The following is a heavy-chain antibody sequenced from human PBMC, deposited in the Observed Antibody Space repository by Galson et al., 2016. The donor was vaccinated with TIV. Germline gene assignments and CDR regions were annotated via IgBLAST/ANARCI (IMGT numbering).Heavy chain of an antibody. CDR1: GYTFTNYG. CDR3: ARDAPYSSSWRIDY. J-gene: IGHJ4*02. V-gene: IGHV1-18*04. CDR2: ISGYDTNT. Sequence: SVKVSCKASGYTFTNYGISWVRQAPGQGLEWMGWISGYDTNTEYVQKLQDRVTMTKDTSTSTAYMELRSLRYDDTAVYYCARDAPYSSSWRIDYWGQGSVVTVSS. D-gene: IGHD6-13*01.